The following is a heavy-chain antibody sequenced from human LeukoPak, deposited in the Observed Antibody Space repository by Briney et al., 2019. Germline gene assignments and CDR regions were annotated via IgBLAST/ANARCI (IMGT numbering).Heavy chain of an antibody. CDR2: ISSNGGST. D-gene: IGHD3-10*01. Sequence: PGGSLRLSCAASGFTFSSYAMHWVRQAPGKGLEYVSAISSNGGSTYYADSVKGRFTISRDNSKNTLYLQMNSLRAEDTAVYYCARETDGGFDPWGQGTLVTVSS. V-gene: IGHV3-64*04. CDR3: ARETDGGFDP. CDR1: GFTFSSYA. J-gene: IGHJ5*02.